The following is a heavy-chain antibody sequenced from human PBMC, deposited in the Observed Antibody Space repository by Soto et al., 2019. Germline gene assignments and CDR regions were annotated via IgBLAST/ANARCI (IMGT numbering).Heavy chain of an antibody. D-gene: IGHD3-3*01. CDR3: ATTYPSWFFRVAARYYYGRDV. V-gene: IGHV1-24*01. Sequence: ASVKVSCKVSGYTLTELSMHWVRQAPGKGLEWMGGFDPEDGETIYAQKFQGRVTMAEDTSTDTAYMELSSLRSEDTAVYYCATTYPSWFFRVAARYYYGRDVWGQGSTVTFSS. J-gene: IGHJ6*02. CDR2: FDPEDGET. CDR1: GYTLTELS.